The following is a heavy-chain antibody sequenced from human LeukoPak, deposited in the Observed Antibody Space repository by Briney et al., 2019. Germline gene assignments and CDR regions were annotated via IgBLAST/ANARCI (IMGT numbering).Heavy chain of an antibody. V-gene: IGHV3-33*01. D-gene: IGHD4-17*01. CDR3: SRGGYGDYNNWFDP. J-gene: IGHJ5*02. Sequence: AGGSLRLSCAASGFTFSSFAMHWVRQDPGKGLEWVADIWYNGSNKYYAESVKGRFTISRDNSRNTLYLQMNSLRAEDTAVYYCSRGGYGDYNNWFDPWGQGTLVIVSS. CDR2: IWYNGSNK. CDR1: GFTFSSFA.